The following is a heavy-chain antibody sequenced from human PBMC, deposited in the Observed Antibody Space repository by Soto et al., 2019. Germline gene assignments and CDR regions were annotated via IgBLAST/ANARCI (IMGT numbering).Heavy chain of an antibody. CDR3: ARGVLAAVTNTFAY. D-gene: IGHD6-13*01. J-gene: IGHJ4*02. V-gene: IGHV3-11*04. Sequence: GGSLRLSCASSVFTFTDYYMTWVRQAPGKGLEWVSYIGRSGSTIYYADSVKGRFTISRDNAQNSLFLQMNSLRAEDTAIYYCARGVLAAVTNTFAYWGQGALVTVSS. CDR2: IGRSGSTI. CDR1: VFTFTDYY.